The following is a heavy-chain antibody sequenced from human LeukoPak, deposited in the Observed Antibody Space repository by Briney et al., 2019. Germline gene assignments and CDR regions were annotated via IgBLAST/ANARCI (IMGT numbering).Heavy chain of an antibody. CDR2: IIPILGIA. CDR3: ARTMSHYYDSSGYGY. CDR1: GGTFSSYA. V-gene: IGHV1-69*04. D-gene: IGHD3-22*01. Sequence: SVKVSCKASGGTFSSYAVSWVRQAPGQGLEWMGRIIPILGIANYAQEFQGRVTITADKSTSTAYMELSSLRSEDTAVYYCARTMSHYYDSSGYGYWGQGTLVTVSS. J-gene: IGHJ4*02.